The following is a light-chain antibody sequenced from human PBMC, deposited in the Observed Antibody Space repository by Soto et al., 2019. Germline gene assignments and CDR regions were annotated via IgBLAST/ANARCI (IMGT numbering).Light chain of an antibody. CDR3: QQYKDYSWT. J-gene: IGKJ1*01. CDR2: KAS. Sequence: IQMTQSPSTLSASVGDRVAITCRASQSIGIWLAWYQQKSGKAPRFLIYKASTLESGVPSRFSGSGSGTEFTLTISSLQPEDFGSYYCQQYKDYSWTFGQGTKVEIK. CDR1: QSIGIW. V-gene: IGKV1-5*03.